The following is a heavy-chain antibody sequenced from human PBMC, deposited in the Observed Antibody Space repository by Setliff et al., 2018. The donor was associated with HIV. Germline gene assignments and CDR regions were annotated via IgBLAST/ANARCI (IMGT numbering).Heavy chain of an antibody. CDR3: AAMIVNYYYMDV. J-gene: IGHJ6*03. Sequence: ASVKVSCKASGYSFTNYALNWVRQAPGQGLEWMGLFNTNTGNPMYAHGYTGLFFFSLDTSVSTAFLQISSLKAEDTAVYYCAAMIVNYYYMDVWGKGTTVTVSS. V-gene: IGHV7-4-1*02. CDR1: GYSFTNYA. D-gene: IGHD3-22*01. CDR2: FNTNTGNP.